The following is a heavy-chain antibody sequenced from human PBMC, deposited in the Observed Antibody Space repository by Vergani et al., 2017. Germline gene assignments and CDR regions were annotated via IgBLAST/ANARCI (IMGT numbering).Heavy chain of an antibody. V-gene: IGHV4-4*07. CDR3: AREPQYLLIYYYYYMDV. J-gene: IGHJ6*03. Sequence: QVQLQESGPGLVKPSETLSLTCTVSGGSISSYYWSWIRQPAGKGLEWIGRIYTSGSTNYNPSLKSRVTMSVDTSKNQFSLKLSSVTAADTAVYYCAREPQYLLIYYYYYMDVWGKGTTVIVSS. CDR2: IYTSGST. D-gene: IGHD2-2*01. CDR1: GGSISSYY.